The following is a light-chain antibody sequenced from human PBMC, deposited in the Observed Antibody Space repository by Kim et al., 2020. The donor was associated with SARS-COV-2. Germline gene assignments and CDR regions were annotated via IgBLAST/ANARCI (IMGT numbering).Light chain of an antibody. CDR1: HDIANY. Sequence: SVGDRVTITCRASHDIANYLAWFQQRPVKAPKSLIYAASNLQGGVPSKFSASGSGTDFTLTIASLQPEDFATYYCLQYNSYPLTFGGGTKVDIK. CDR3: LQYNSYPLT. J-gene: IGKJ4*01. V-gene: IGKV1-16*02. CDR2: AAS.